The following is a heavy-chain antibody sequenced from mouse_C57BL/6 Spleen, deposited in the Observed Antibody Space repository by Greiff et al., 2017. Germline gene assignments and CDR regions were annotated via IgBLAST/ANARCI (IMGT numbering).Heavy chain of an antibody. CDR3: ARGGVYYGSREYFDV. Sequence: VQLQQSGAELVKPGASGKLSCKASGYTFTSYWMHWVKQRPGRGLEWIGRIDPNSGGTKYNEKFKSKATLTVDKPSSTDYMQLSSLTSEDSAVYDCARGGVYYGSREYFDVWGTGTTVTVSS. J-gene: IGHJ1*03. D-gene: IGHD1-1*01. CDR1: GYTFTSYW. V-gene: IGHV1-72*01. CDR2: IDPNSGGT.